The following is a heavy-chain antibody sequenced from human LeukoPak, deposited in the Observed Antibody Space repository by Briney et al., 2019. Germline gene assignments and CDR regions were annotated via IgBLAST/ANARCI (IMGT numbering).Heavy chain of an antibody. D-gene: IGHD3-10*01. J-gene: IGHJ5*02. CDR3: AREDYYYGSGSYWAQNWFDP. Sequence: KPSETLSLTCTVFGGSIIGNYWSWIRQPPGQGLEWIGCIYTSGSTTYNPSLKSRVTLSVDTSNNQFSLKLSSVPAADAAVYYCAREDYYYGSGSYWAQNWFDPWGQGTLVTVSS. V-gene: IGHV4-4*07. CDR2: IYTSGST. CDR1: GGSIIGNY.